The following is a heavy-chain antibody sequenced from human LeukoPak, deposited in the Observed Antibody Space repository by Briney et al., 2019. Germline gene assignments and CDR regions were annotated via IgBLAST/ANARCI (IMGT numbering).Heavy chain of an antibody. V-gene: IGHV4-30-2*01. D-gene: IGHD3-22*01. CDR1: GGSISSGGYS. CDR2: IYHSGST. J-gene: IGHJ4*02. CDR3: ARVVVVATYLDY. Sequence: SQTLSLTCAVSGGSISSGGYSWSWIRQPPGKGLEWIGYIYHSGSTYYNPSLKSRVTISVDRSKNQFSLKPSSVTAADTAVYYCARVVVVATYLDYWGQGTLVTVSS.